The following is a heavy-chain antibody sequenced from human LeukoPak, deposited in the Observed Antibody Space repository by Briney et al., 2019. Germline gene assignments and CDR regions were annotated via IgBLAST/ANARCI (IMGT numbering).Heavy chain of an antibody. Sequence: GASVKVSCKASGRTFSSYAISWVRQAPGQGLEWMGGIIPIFGTANYAQKFQGRVTITADKSTSTAYMELSSLRSEDTAVYYCARARPSSAAAHYYYYMDVWGKGTTVTVSS. CDR1: GRTFSSYA. D-gene: IGHD6-13*01. CDR3: ARARPSSAAAHYYYYMDV. J-gene: IGHJ6*03. V-gene: IGHV1-69*06. CDR2: IIPIFGTA.